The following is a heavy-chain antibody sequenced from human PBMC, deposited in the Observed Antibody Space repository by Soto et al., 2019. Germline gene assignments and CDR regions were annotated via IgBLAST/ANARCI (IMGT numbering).Heavy chain of an antibody. V-gene: IGHV4-4*02. CDR3: ATVPPRIVVVLAEFPT. CDR1: GTSISSTYW. J-gene: IGHJ4*02. CDR2: IYHTGST. D-gene: IGHD2-21*01. Sequence: LSLTCAVSGTSISSTYWWTWVRQSPGKGLEWIGEIYHTGSTKYNPSLKSRVSMSIDKSNNQFSLKMSSVTAADTAIYYCATVPPRIVVVLAEFPTWGQGTLVTVSS.